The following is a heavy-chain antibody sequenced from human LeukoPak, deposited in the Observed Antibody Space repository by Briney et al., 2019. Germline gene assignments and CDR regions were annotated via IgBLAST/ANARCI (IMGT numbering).Heavy chain of an antibody. Sequence: ASVKVSCKVSGYTLTELSMHWVRQAPGKGLEWMGGFDPEDGETIYAQKFQGRVTMTEDTSTDTAYMELSRLRSDDTAVYYCARDPTTSYCSSTSCYVYWGQGTLVTVSS. V-gene: IGHV1-24*01. CDR2: FDPEDGET. CDR1: GYTLTELS. CDR3: ARDPTTSYCSSTSCYVY. J-gene: IGHJ4*02. D-gene: IGHD2-2*01.